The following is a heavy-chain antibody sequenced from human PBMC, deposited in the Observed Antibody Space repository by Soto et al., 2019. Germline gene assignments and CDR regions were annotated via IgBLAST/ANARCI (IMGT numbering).Heavy chain of an antibody. CDR3: TRSYCSGNSCYSNDAFDI. Sequence: GASVKVSCKASGYTFTGYYMHWVRQATGQGLEWMGWINPNSGGTNYAQKFQGWVTMTRDTSISTAYMELSRLRSDDTAVYYCTRSYCSGNSCYSNDAFDIWGQGTMVTVSS. J-gene: IGHJ3*02. CDR2: INPNSGGT. D-gene: IGHD2-15*01. V-gene: IGHV1-2*04. CDR1: GYTFTGYY.